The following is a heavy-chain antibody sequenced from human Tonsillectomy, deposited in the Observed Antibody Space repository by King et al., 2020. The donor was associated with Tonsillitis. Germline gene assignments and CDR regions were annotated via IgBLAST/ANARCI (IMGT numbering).Heavy chain of an antibody. J-gene: IGHJ3*02. V-gene: IGHV3-21*01. D-gene: IGHD6-19*01. Sequence: VQLVESGGGLVKPGGSLRLSCAASGFTFSSYSMNWVRQAPGKGLEWVSSLSSSSSYIYYADSVKGRFTISRDNAKNSLYLQMNSLRAEDTAVYYCARGPNSSGWYSAFDIWGQGTMVTVSS. CDR1: GFTFSSYS. CDR2: LSSSSSYI. CDR3: ARGPNSSGWYSAFDI.